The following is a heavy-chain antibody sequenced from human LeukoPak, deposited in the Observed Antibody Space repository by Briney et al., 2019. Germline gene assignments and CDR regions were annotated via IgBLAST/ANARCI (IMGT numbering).Heavy chain of an antibody. CDR1: GFTFSKYD. J-gene: IGHJ3*02. V-gene: IGHV3-33*08. CDR3: ARDLLQGSYSPDAFDI. CDR2: IWYDGSNK. D-gene: IGHD1-26*01. Sequence: GGSLRLSCAAPGFTFSKYDMHWVRQAPGKGREWVAVIWYDGSNKYYADSVKGRFTISRDNSKNTLYLQMNSLRAEDTAVYYCARDLLQGSYSPDAFDIWGQGTMVTVSS.